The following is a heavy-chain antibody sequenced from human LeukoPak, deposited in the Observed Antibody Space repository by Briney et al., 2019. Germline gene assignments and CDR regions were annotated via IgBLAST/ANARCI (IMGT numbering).Heavy chain of an antibody. Sequence: SETLSLTCTVSGASIRSGDYYWSWIRQPPGKGLEWIGYIYDSGSTYYNPSLKSRITISVDTSENRFPLKLSSVTATDTAVYYCARDCSGGSCYGAFDIWGQGTMVTVSS. CDR1: GASIRSGDYY. V-gene: IGHV4-30-4*01. J-gene: IGHJ3*02. CDR2: IYDSGST. CDR3: ARDCSGGSCYGAFDI. D-gene: IGHD2-15*01.